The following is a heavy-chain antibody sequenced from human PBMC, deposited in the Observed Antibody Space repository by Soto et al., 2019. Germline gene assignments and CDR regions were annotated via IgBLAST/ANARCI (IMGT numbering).Heavy chain of an antibody. J-gene: IGHJ6*02. CDR2: MNPNSGNT. CDR1: GYTFTSYD. CDR3: ARAPNQCIAAAPGPLDVRGRSGTKKSHYYYYGMDV. Sequence: ASVKVSCKASGYTFTSYDINWVRQATGQGLEWMGWMNPNSGNTGYAQKFQGRVTMTRNTSISTAYMELSSLRSEDTAVYYCARAPNQCIAAAPGPLDVRGRSGTKKSHYYYYGMDVWGQGTTVTVSS. D-gene: IGHD6-13*01. V-gene: IGHV1-8*01.